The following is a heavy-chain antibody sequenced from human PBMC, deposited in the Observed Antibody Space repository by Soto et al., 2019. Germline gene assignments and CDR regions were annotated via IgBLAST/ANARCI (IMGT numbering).Heavy chain of an antibody. D-gene: IGHD2-21*02. Sequence: QVQLVPSGAEVQKPGSSVKVACKASVGTFSSSAISWVRQAPGQGREGMGGIIPIVGTANSAQKFQGRVTITADESTSTAYMERSSLRSEDTAVYYCARAEIDSLAYCCGVCYSGVQWGKGTRVAV. CDR3: ARAEIDSLAYCCGVCYSGVQ. J-gene: IGHJ4*02. CDR1: VGTFSSSA. V-gene: IGHV1-69*01. CDR2: IIPIVGTA.